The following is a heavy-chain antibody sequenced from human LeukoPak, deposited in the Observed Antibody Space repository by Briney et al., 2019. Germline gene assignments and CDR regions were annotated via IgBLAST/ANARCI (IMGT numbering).Heavy chain of an antibody. CDR3: ARTLAPTEGVYYMDV. CDR2: IYHSGST. CDR1: GYSISSGYY. J-gene: IGHJ6*03. V-gene: IGHV4-38-2*02. Sequence: SETLYLTCTVSGYSISSGYYWGWIRQPPGKGLEWIGSIYHSGSTYYNPSLKSRVTISVDTSKNQFSLKLSSVTAADTAVYYCARTLAPTEGVYYMDVWGKGTTVTVSS.